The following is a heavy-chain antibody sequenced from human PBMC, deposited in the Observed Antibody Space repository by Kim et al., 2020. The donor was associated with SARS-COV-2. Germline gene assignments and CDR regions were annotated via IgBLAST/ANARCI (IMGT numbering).Heavy chain of an antibody. V-gene: IGHV3-13*01. CDR3: ARAPARIAVAGYYFYYGMDF. CDR1: GFTFSSYD. J-gene: IGHJ6*02. D-gene: IGHD6-19*01. Sequence: GGSLRLSCAASGFTFSSYDMHWVRQATGKGLEWVSAIGTAGDTYYPGSVKGRFTISRENAKNSLYLQLNSLRAGDTAVSYCARAPARIAVAGYYFYYGMDFWGQGTTVTVSS. CDR2: IGTAGDT.